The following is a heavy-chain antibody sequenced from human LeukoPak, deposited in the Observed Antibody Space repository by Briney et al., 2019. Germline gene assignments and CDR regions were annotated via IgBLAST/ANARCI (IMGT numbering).Heavy chain of an antibody. CDR2: IYPGDSDT. Sequence: GESLKISCKGSGYRFTSYWIGWVRQMPGKGLEWMGIIYPGDSDTRYSPSFQGQVTISADKSISTAYLQWSSLKASDTAMYYCARSDVTMIVALPCAFDIWGQGTMVTVSS. CDR3: ARSDVTMIVALPCAFDI. D-gene: IGHD3-22*01. J-gene: IGHJ3*02. CDR1: GYRFTSYW. V-gene: IGHV5-51*01.